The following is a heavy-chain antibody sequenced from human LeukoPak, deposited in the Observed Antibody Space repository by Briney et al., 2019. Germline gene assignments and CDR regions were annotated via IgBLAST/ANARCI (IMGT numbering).Heavy chain of an antibody. CDR2: IYYSGST. Sequence: PSQTLSLTCTVSGGSISSGDYYWSWIRQPPGKGLEWIGYIYYSGSTYYNPSLKSRVTISVDTSKNQFSLKLSSVTAADTAVYYCARAEYYYGSGSKIDYWGQGTLVTVSS. CDR3: ARAEYYYGSGSKIDY. CDR1: GGSISSGDYY. D-gene: IGHD3-10*01. J-gene: IGHJ4*02. V-gene: IGHV4-30-4*01.